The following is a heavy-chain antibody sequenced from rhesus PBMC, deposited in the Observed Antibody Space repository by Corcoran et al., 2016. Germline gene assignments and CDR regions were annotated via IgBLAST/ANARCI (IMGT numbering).Heavy chain of an antibody. Sequence: VQLQESGPGLVKPSETLSLTCAVSGGSISGGYGWSWIRQPPGKGLEWIGHIFGSIGSTYYNPTLKSRVTISRDTSKNQFSLKLSSVTAADTAVYYCARLGYSGSWKWLDGLDSWGQGVVVTVSS. V-gene: IGHV4S7*01. D-gene: IGHD6-25*01. J-gene: IGHJ6*01. CDR2: IFGSIGST. CDR3: ARLGYSGSWKWLDGLDS. CDR1: GGSISGGYG.